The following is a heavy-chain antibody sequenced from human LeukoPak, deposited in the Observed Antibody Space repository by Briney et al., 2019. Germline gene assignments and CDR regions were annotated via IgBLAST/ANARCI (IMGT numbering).Heavy chain of an antibody. CDR3: ARGRYCSSTSCYNVYMDV. D-gene: IGHD2-2*02. Sequence: IXXNSGGTNYAQKFQGRVTMTRDTSISTAYMELSRLRSDDTAVYYCARGRYCSSTSCYNVYMDVWGKGTTVTVSS. V-gene: IGHV1-2*02. J-gene: IGHJ6*03. CDR2: IXXNSGGT.